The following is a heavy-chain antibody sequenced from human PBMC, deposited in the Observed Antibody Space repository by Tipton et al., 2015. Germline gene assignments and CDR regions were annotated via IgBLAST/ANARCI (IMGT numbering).Heavy chain of an antibody. CDR1: GFTFRDYW. Sequence: SLRLSCAASGFTFRDYWMHWVRQAPGKGLVWVSRIKSDGTGAAYADFVKGRFTIPRDNAENPVYLQMNSLRGDDTAVYYCTRTGGGAWDFGDYWGQGTLVTVSS. CDR2: IKSDGTGA. D-gene: IGHD7-27*01. V-gene: IGHV3-74*01. J-gene: IGHJ4*02. CDR3: TRTGGGAWDFGDY.